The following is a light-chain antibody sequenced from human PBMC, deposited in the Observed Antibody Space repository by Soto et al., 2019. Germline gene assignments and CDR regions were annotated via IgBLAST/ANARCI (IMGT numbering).Light chain of an antibody. J-gene: IGLJ3*02. CDR3: AAWDYSLNGWV. CDR2: SNN. V-gene: IGLV1-44*01. Sequence: QSVLTQPPSASGTPGQRVTISCSGSSSNIGSNTVNWYQQLPGTAPKLLIYSNNQRPSGVPDRFSGSKSGTSASLAISGLQCEDEADYYCAAWDYSLNGWVFGGGTKLTVL. CDR1: SSNIGSNT.